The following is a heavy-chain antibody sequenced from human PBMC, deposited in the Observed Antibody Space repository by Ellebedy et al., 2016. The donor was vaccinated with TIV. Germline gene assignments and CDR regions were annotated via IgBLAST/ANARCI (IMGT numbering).Heavy chain of an antibody. CDR3: ARGPSYDVTGYFPPGWDDY. Sequence: PGGSLRLSCAASGFIFSSYTMNWVRQAPGKGLEWISYISSSSSTIYYADSVKGRFTISRDNAKNSLYLQMNSLRAEDTAVYFCARGPSYDVTGYFPPGWDDYWGQGALVTVSS. CDR2: ISSSSSTI. J-gene: IGHJ4*02. CDR1: GFIFSSYT. V-gene: IGHV3-48*04. D-gene: IGHD3-22*01.